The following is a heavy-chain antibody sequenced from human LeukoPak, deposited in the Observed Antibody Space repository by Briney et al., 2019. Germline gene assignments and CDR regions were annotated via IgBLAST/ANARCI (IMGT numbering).Heavy chain of an antibody. CDR3: ARDYYYGSGSYSGDY. Sequence: GGSLRLSCAASGFTFSDYYMSWIRQAPGKGLEWVSYISSSGSTIYYADSVKGRLTISRDNAKNSLYLQMNSLRAEDTAVYYCARDYYYGSGSYSGDYWGQGTLVTVSS. CDR2: ISSSGSTI. V-gene: IGHV3-11*04. J-gene: IGHJ4*02. CDR1: GFTFSDYY. D-gene: IGHD3-10*01.